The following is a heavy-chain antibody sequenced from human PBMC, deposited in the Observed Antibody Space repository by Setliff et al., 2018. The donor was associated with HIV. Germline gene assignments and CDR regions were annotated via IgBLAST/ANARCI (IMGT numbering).Heavy chain of an antibody. CDR2: ISWNSGNM. CDR1: RFAFEDYS. D-gene: IGHD6-13*01. Sequence: PGGSLRLSCTPSRFAFEDYSMHWVRQAPGKGLEWVSGISWNSGNMGYADSVKGRFTISRDNAKNSLYLQMNSLRAEDTALYYCAKERHSSSWSRGGMDVWGQGTTVTVSS. V-gene: IGHV3-9*01. J-gene: IGHJ6*02. CDR3: AKERHSSSWSRGGMDV.